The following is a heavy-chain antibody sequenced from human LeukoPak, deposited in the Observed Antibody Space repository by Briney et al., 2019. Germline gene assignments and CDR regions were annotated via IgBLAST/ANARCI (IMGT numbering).Heavy chain of an antibody. D-gene: IGHD1-26*01. Sequence: PSETLSLTCTVSGGSISSYYWSWIRQPPGKGLEGIGEISYSGCTNYNPSLKSRVTISVDTSKNQFSLKLSSVTAADTAVYYCASGSYWYYFDYWGQGTLVTVSS. V-gene: IGHV4-59*08. CDR2: ISYSGCT. CDR3: ASGSYWYYFDY. J-gene: IGHJ4*02. CDR1: GGSISSYY.